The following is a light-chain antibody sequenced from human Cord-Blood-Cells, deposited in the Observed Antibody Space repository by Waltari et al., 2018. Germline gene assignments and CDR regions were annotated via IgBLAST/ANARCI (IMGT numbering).Light chain of an antibody. J-gene: IGLJ3*02. CDR1: NIGSKS. CDR2: YDS. Sequence: SYVLTQPPSVSVAPGKTARITCGGNNIGSKSVHWYQQMPGQAPVLVIYYDSDRPSGIPERFSGSNSGNTATLTISRVEAGDEADYYCQVWDSSSDQRVFGGGTKLTVL. CDR3: QVWDSSSDQRV. V-gene: IGLV3-21*04.